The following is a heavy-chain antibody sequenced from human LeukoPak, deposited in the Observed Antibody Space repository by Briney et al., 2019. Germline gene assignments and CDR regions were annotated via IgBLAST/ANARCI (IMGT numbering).Heavy chain of an antibody. CDR2: ISGSGGST. J-gene: IGHJ4*02. CDR3: AKDQVGATPSDFDY. V-gene: IGHV3-23*01. CDR1: GFTFSSYA. D-gene: IGHD1-26*01. Sequence: GGSLRLSCAASGFTFSSYAMSWVRQAPGKGLEWVSAISGSGGSTYYADSVKGRLTISRDYSKNTLYLQMNSLRAEDTAVYYCAKDQVGATPSDFDYWGQGTLVTVSS.